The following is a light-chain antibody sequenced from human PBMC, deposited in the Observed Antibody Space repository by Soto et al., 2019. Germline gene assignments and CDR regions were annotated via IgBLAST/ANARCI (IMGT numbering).Light chain of an antibody. CDR3: AAWDDSLIVV. CDR1: SSNIGTNT. CDR2: ADY. Sequence: QSVLTQPPSASGTPGQRVTISCSGSSSNIGTNTVNWYQQLPGTAPKLLIYADYQRPSGVPDRFSGSKSGTSASLAISGLQSEDEADYYCAAWDDSLIVVFGGGTKLTVL. J-gene: IGLJ3*02. V-gene: IGLV1-44*01.